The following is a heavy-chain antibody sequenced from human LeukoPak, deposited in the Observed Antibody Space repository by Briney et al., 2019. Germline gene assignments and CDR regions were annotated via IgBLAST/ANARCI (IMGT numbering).Heavy chain of an antibody. V-gene: IGHV3-11*01. J-gene: IGHJ4*02. CDR2: VCDSGRTI. CDR3: ARDRLGDYDHSGYYDK. D-gene: IGHD3-22*01. Sequence: GGSLRLSCAASGFTFSDYYMSWIRQAPGKGLEWISYVCDSGRTIYYADSVKGRFTISRDNAKNSVYLQMNNLGAEDTAVYYCARDRLGDYDHSGYYDKWGQGTLVTVSS. CDR1: GFTFSDYY.